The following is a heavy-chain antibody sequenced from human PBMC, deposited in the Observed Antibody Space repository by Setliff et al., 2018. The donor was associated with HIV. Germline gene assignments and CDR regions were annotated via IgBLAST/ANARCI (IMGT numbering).Heavy chain of an antibody. CDR2: IGQDGSEK. Sequence: GGSLRLSCEVSGITFNNYWMCWVRQAPGKGLEWVANIGQDGSEKNYVDSVKGRFTISRDNAKNSMDLQMNSLRAEDTAIYYCARKLRPGHGVDVWGQGTTVTVSS. J-gene: IGHJ6*02. D-gene: IGHD3-10*01. CDR1: GITFNNYW. V-gene: IGHV3-7*01. CDR3: ARKLRPGHGVDV.